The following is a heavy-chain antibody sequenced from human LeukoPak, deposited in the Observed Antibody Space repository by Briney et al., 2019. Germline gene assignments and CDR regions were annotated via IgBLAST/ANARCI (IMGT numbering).Heavy chain of an antibody. J-gene: IGHJ4*02. CDR3: ARARIDY. Sequence: GGSLRLSCAASGFTFSDYWMTWVRQAPGKGPEWVATIKPDGSEKFYGDFVKGRFTISRDNAKNSLYLQINSLRAEDTAIYYCARARIDYWGQGTLVTVSS. V-gene: IGHV3-7*01. CDR1: GFTFSDYW. CDR2: IKPDGSEK.